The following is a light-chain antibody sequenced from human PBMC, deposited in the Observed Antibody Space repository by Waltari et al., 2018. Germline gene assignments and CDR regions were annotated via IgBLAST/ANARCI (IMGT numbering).Light chain of an antibody. J-gene: IGKJ1*01. CDR3: QQYDTFSAT. CDR2: KAS. Sequence: DIQMTQSPSTLSASVGDRVTITCRASQSISSWLAWYQQKPGKAPKLLIYKASYLESGVPSRLSRSGSGTEFTLTITSLQPDEFSTYYCQQYDTFSATFGPGTTVDI. V-gene: IGKV1-5*03. CDR1: QSISSW.